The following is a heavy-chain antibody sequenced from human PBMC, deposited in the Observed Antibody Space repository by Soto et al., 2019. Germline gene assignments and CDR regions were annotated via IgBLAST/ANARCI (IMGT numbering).Heavy chain of an antibody. Sequence: GGSLRLSCAASGFTFSSYAMSWVRQAPGKGLEWVSAISGSGGSTYYADSVKGRFTISRDNSKNTLYLQMNSLRAEDTAVYYCAKVRILGVVGIVSAFDIWCPGTMLSVSS. CDR2: ISGSGGST. J-gene: IGHJ3*02. V-gene: IGHV3-23*01. CDR1: GFTFSSYA. D-gene: IGHD3-22*01. CDR3: AKVRILGVVGIVSAFDI.